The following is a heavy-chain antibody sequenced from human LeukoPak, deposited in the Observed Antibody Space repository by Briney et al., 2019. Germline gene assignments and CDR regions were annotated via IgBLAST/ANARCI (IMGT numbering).Heavy chain of an antibody. CDR2: IYHSGST. CDR1: GYSISSGYY. V-gene: IGHV4-38-2*02. D-gene: IGHD2-15*01. CDR3: ARDGGRLFDH. J-gene: IGHJ5*02. Sequence: PSETLSLTCTVSGYSISSGYYWRWIRQPPGKGLGWIGSIYHSGSTYYNASLKSRVTISVDTFKNQFSMKLSSVTAADTAVYYCARDGGRLFDHWGQGTLVTVSS.